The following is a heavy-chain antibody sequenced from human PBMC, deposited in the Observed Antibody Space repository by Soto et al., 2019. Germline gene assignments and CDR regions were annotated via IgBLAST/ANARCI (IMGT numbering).Heavy chain of an antibody. CDR2: IKSKTDGGTT. CDR1: GFTFSNAW. Sequence: GGSLRLSCAASGFTFSNAWMSWVRQAPGKGLEWVGRIKSKTDGGTTDYAAPVKGRFTISRDDSKNTLYLQMNSLKTEDTAVYYCTTDPSSYDSSGYYYTDDAFDIWGQGTMVTVSS. V-gene: IGHV3-15*01. D-gene: IGHD3-22*01. J-gene: IGHJ3*02. CDR3: TTDPSSYDSSGYYYTDDAFDI.